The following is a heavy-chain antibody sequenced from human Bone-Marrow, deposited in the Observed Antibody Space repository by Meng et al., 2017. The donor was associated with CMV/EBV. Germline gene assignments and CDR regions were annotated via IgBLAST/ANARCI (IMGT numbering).Heavy chain of an antibody. J-gene: IGHJ3*02. Sequence: GGSLRLSCAASGFIFSGYAVHWVRQAPGKGLEWVAVISYDGSNKYYADSVKGRFTISRDNSKNTLYLQMNSLRAEDTAVYYCATPSLRFLEWFTFDIWGQGTMVAVSS. CDR2: ISYDGSNK. CDR1: GFIFSGYA. D-gene: IGHD3-3*01. V-gene: IGHV3-30*04. CDR3: ATPSLRFLEWFTFDI.